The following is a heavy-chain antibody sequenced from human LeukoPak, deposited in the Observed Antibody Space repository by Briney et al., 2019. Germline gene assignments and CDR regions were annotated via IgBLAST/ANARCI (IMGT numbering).Heavy chain of an antibody. D-gene: IGHD4-11*01. CDR2: TDGTT. CDR3: ARDLTVTSTCWFDR. V-gene: IGHV3-21*01. J-gene: IGHJ5*02. CDR1: GFTFASYA. Sequence: PGGSLRLSCAASGFTFASYAMTWVRQAPGKGLEWVSSTDGTTYYADSVKGRFTISRDNAKNSLYLQMNSLRAEDTAVYYCARDLTVTSTCWFDRWGQGTLVTVSS.